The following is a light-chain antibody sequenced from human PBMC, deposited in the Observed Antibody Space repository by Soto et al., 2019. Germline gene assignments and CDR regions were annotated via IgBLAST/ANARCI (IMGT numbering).Light chain of an antibody. CDR1: QSVSSN. J-gene: IGKJ1*01. Sequence: EIVLTHSPATLSVSPCERATLSSRASQSVSSNLAWYQQKPGQAPRLLIYGASTRATGIPARFSGSGSGTEFTLTIWGLQCEDFAGYRCQAYYMWSMTSGHGTKVDIK. V-gene: IGKV3-15*01. CDR3: QAYYMWSMT. CDR2: GAS.